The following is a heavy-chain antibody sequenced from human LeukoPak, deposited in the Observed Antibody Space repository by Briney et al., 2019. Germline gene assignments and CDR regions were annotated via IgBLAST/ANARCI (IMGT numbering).Heavy chain of an antibody. CDR2: ISYDGSNK. CDR3: ARTYSSGWWIDY. J-gene: IGHJ4*02. Sequence: GRSLRLSCAASGFTFSSYGMHWVRQAPGKGLEWVAVISYDGSNKYYADSVKGRFTISRVNSKNTLYLQMNSLRAEDTAVYYCARTYSSGWWIDYWGQGTLVTVSS. V-gene: IGHV3-30*03. D-gene: IGHD6-19*01. CDR1: GFTFSSYG.